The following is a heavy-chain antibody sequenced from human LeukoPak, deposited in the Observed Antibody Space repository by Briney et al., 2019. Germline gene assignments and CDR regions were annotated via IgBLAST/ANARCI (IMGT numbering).Heavy chain of an antibody. J-gene: IGHJ4*02. D-gene: IGHD3-22*01. CDR1: GFTFSSYS. CDR2: ISGTSTYI. Sequence: GGSLRLSCAASGFTFSSYSMNWVRQAPGKGLEWVSSISGTSTYIYYADSVKGRFTISRDNAKSSLYLQVNSLRAEDTAVYYCARDFSSGYYYGGASRGFDYWGQGTLVTVSS. V-gene: IGHV3-21*01. CDR3: ARDFSSGYYYGGASRGFDY.